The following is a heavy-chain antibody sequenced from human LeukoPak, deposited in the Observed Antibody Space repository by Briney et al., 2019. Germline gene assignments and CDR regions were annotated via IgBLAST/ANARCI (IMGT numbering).Heavy chain of an antibody. CDR2: INWNGGST. D-gene: IGHD1-7*01. CDR3: VRDTAGTTDY. Sequence: GGSLRLSCAASGFTLDDYGMSWARQAPGKGLEWVSGINWNGGSTDYADSVKGRFTISRDNGKNSLYLQMNSLRAEDTALYYCVRDTAGTTDYWGQGTLVTVSS. CDR1: GFTLDDYG. V-gene: IGHV3-20*04. J-gene: IGHJ4*02.